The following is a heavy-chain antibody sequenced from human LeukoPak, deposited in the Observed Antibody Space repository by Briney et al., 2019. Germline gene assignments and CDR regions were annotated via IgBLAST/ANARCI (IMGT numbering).Heavy chain of an antibody. CDR3: ARGGVDYYGSGTYYLMYYFDY. V-gene: IGHV3-23*01. J-gene: IGHJ4*02. Sequence: GGSLRLSCAASGFTFSSYGMSWVRQAPGKGLEWVSAISGSGGSTYYADSVKGRFTISRDNSKNTLYLQMNSLRAEDTAVYFCARGGVDYYGSGTYYLMYYFDYWGQGALVTVSS. CDR1: GFTFSSYG. CDR2: ISGSGGST. D-gene: IGHD3-10*01.